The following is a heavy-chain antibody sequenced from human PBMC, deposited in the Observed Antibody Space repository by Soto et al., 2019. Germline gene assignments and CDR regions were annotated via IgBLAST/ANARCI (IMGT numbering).Heavy chain of an antibody. V-gene: IGHV3-73*01. CDR2: IRSGANNYLT. Sequence: WGSLLLSCAASVLSFSDSAMHWVRQAPGKGLEWIARIRSGANNYLTAYPASVTGRFTISRDDSKNTTYLQMDGLTSDDTAMYFCARGGGMGVNDFWAQGIMVTVSS. CDR3: ARGGGMGVNDF. CDR1: VLSFSDSA. D-gene: IGHD3-16*01. J-gene: IGHJ4*02.